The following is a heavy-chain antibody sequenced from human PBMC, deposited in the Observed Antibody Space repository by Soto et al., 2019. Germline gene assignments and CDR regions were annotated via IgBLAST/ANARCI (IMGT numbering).Heavy chain of an antibody. V-gene: IGHV1-58*01. CDR2: IVVGSGNT. J-gene: IGHJ6*02. D-gene: IGHD6-6*01. CDR1: GFTFTSSA. Sequence: QMQLVQSGPEVKKPGTSVKVSCKASGFTFTSSAVQWVRQARGQRLEWIGWIVVGSGNTNYAQKFQERVTITRDMSTSTADMELSSLRSEDTAVYYCAADSDGGSSYGMDVWGQGTTVTVSS. CDR3: AADSDGGSSYGMDV.